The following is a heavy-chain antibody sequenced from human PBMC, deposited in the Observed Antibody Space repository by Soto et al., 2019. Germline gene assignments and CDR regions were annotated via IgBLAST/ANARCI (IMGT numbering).Heavy chain of an antibody. V-gene: IGHV1-3*01. CDR2: IDAGNGNT. CDR1: GYTFTRDA. J-gene: IGHJ6*02. CDR3: AREGPYSSSWDHYYDYGMDV. Sequence: QVQLVQSGAEVKKPGASVKVSCKASGYTFTRDAMHWVRQAPGQRLEWMGWIDAGNGNTKYSQKFPGRVPITRDTSASTGYRELSSLRSEDTAVYYCAREGPYSSSWDHYYDYGMDVWGQGTTVTVSS. D-gene: IGHD6-13*01.